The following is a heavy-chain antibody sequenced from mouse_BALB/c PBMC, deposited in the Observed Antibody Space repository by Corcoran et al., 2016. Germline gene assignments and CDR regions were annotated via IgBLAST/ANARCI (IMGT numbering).Heavy chain of an antibody. CDR2: IDPANGNT. J-gene: IGHJ4*01. Sequence: EVQLQQSGAELVKPGASVKLSCTASGFNIKDTYMHWVKQRPEQGLEWIGRIDPANGNTKYDPKFQGKATRTADTSSNTAYLQLSSLTSEDTAVYYCARRGYDGYRYAMDYWGQGISATVSS. CDR1: GFNIKDTY. V-gene: IGHV14-3*02. CDR3: ARRGYDGYRYAMDY. D-gene: IGHD2-3*01.